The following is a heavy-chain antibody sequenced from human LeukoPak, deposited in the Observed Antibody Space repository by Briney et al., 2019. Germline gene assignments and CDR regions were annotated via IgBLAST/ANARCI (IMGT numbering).Heavy chain of an antibody. Sequence: ASVKVSCKASGYTFTSYWIGWVRQMPGKGLEWMGIIYPGDSDTRYSPSFQGQVTISADKSISTAYLQWSSLKASDTAMYYCARQVSSGWYNYWGQGTLVTVSS. J-gene: IGHJ4*02. CDR2: IYPGDSDT. CDR3: ARQVSSGWYNY. V-gene: IGHV5-51*01. D-gene: IGHD6-19*01. CDR1: GYTFTSYW.